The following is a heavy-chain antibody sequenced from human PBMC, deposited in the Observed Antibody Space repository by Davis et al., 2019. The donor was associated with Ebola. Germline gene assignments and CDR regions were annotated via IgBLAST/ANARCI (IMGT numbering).Heavy chain of an antibody. CDR1: GFTVSNNY. Sequence: GESLKISCAASGFTVSNNYISWVRQAPGKGLQWVSFIYSDNSTHYADSVKGRFTISRVNPKNTLYLQMNSLRAEDTAVYYCAKSGLSFGVVKYHYGMDVWGKGTTVTVSS. D-gene: IGHD3-3*01. J-gene: IGHJ6*04. CDR3: AKSGLSFGVVKYHYGMDV. V-gene: IGHV3-66*01. CDR2: IYSDNST.